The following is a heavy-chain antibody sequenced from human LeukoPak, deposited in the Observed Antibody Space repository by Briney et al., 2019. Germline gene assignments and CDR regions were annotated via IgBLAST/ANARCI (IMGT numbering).Heavy chain of an antibody. CDR2: ISSSGSTI. Sequence: QPGGSLRLSCAASGFTFSSYEMNWVRQAPGKRLEWVSYISSSGSTIYYADSVKGRFTISRDNAKNSLYLQMNSLRAEDTAAYYCARDTTIHYGMDVWGQGTTVTVSS. J-gene: IGHJ6*02. CDR1: GFTFSSYE. D-gene: IGHD3-3*01. V-gene: IGHV3-48*03. CDR3: ARDTTIHYGMDV.